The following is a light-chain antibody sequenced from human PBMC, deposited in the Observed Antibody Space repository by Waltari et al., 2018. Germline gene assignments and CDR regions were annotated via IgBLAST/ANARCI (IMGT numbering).Light chain of an antibody. Sequence: DILMTQYPDSLAVSLGERATIKCKSSQSLLYSSNNKNYLAWYQKTPAQPPNLLIYWSITRKSGAPDLFSGSASGTDSPLTISILHAEVVAFYYCQQYYSTLVFGQGTKLEIK. CDR1: QSLLYSSNNKNY. V-gene: IGKV4-1*01. J-gene: IGKJ2*01. CDR2: WSI. CDR3: QQYYSTLV.